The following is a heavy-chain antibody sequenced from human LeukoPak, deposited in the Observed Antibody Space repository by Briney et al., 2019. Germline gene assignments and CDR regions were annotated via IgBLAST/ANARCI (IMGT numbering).Heavy chain of an antibody. Sequence: PSETLSLTCTVSGGSVSSGSYYWSWIRQPPGKGLEWIGYIYYSGSTNYNPSLKSRVTISVDTSKNQFSLELSSVTAADTAVYYCARDRLVGAGWYFDLWGRGTLVTVSS. CDR2: IYYSGST. D-gene: IGHD1-26*01. CDR1: GGSVSSGSYY. J-gene: IGHJ2*01. CDR3: ARDRLVGAGWYFDL. V-gene: IGHV4-61*01.